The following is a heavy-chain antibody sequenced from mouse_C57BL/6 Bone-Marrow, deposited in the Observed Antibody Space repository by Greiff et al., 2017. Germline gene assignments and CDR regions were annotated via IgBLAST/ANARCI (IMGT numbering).Heavy chain of an antibody. Sequence: EVQGVESGGGLVQPGGSLKLSCAASGFTFSDYYMYWVRQTPEKRLEWVAYISNGGGSTYYPDTVKGRFTISRDNAKNTLYLQMSRLKSEDTAMYYCARHWGPSNHWYFDVWGTGTTVTVSS. CDR1: GFTFSDYY. D-gene: IGHD2-5*01. V-gene: IGHV5-12*01. CDR2: ISNGGGST. J-gene: IGHJ1*03. CDR3: ARHWGPSNHWYFDV.